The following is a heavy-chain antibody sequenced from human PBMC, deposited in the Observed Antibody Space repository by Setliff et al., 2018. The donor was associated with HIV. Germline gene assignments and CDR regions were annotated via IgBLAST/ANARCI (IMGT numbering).Heavy chain of an antibody. J-gene: IGHJ6*03. Sequence: ETLSLTCTVSGGPVSTYYWSWIRQPAGKGLEWIGRFYVGGDTNYNPSLKSRVTMSVDTSKKQFSLRLKSVTAADTAVYYCALTAHNLLRGYMDVWGKGTKVTVSS. CDR3: ALTAHNLLRGYMDV. CDR1: GGPVSTYY. V-gene: IGHV4-4*07. CDR2: FYVGGDT. D-gene: IGHD7-27*01.